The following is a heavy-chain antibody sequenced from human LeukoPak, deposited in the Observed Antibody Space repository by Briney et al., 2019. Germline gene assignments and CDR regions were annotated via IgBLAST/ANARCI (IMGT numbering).Heavy chain of an antibody. D-gene: IGHD5-18*01. Sequence: ASVKVSCKASGYTSTSYGISWVRQAPGQGLEWMGWISAYNGNTNYAQKLQGRVTMTTDTSTSTAYMELRSLRSDDTAVYYCARPKGYSYGPYDAFDIWGQGTMVTVSS. J-gene: IGHJ3*02. CDR2: ISAYNGNT. V-gene: IGHV1-18*01. CDR1: GYTSTSYG. CDR3: ARPKGYSYGPYDAFDI.